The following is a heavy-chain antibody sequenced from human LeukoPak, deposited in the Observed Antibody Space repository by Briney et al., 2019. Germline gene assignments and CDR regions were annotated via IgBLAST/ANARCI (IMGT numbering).Heavy chain of an antibody. D-gene: IGHD1-20*01. V-gene: IGHV4-34*01. CDR3: ARDYLPFITGTTDY. CDR2: INHSGST. CDR1: GGSFSGYY. J-gene: IGHJ4*02. Sequence: SETLSLTCAVYGGSFSGYYWSWIRQPPAKGLEWIGEINHSGSTNYNPSLKSRVTISVDTSKNQFSLKLSSVTAADTAVYYCARDYLPFITGTTDYWGQGTLVTVSS.